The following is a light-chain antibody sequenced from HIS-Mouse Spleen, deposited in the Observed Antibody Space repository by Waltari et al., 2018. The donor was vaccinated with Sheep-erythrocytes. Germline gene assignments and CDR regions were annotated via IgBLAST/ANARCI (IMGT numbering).Light chain of an antibody. CDR1: QSLLHSNGYNY. V-gene: IGKV2-28*01. Sequence: DIVMTQSPLSLPVTPGEPASIPCRSSQSLLHSNGYNYLDWYLKKPGQSLQLLIYLGSKRASGVPDRFSGSGSGTDFTLKISRVEAEDVGVYYCMQALQTPFTFGPGTKVDIK. CDR2: LGS. J-gene: IGKJ3*01. CDR3: MQALQTPFT.